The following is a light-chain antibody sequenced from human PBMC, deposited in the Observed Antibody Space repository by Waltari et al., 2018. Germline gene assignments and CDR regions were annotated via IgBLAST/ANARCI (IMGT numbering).Light chain of an antibody. Sequence: QSALTQPASVSGSPGQSITLPCTGTRSDIVSSDYVSWYQQHPGKAPKLIIYEVSDRPSGVSYRFSGSKSGNTASLTIFGLQPEDEADYHCTSHTTTSTLVFGGGTRLTVL. CDR1: RSDIVSSDY. J-gene: IGLJ2*01. CDR3: TSHTTTSTLV. V-gene: IGLV2-14*01. CDR2: EVS.